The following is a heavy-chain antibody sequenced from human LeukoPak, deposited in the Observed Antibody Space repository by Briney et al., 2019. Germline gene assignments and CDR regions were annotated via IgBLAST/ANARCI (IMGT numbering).Heavy chain of an antibody. CDR3: VREGFYGSGSLPTFYFDY. Sequence: PGGSLRLSCAASGFDFHNYVIHWVRQAPGKGLEWVAVISSDVNIKYYADSVKGRFTISRDSSSKMVSLQMNSLGTEDTAVYYCVREGFYGSGSLPTFYFDYWGQGTLVTVSS. V-gene: IGHV3-30-3*01. CDR2: ISSDVNIK. D-gene: IGHD3-10*01. CDR1: GFDFHNYV. J-gene: IGHJ4*02.